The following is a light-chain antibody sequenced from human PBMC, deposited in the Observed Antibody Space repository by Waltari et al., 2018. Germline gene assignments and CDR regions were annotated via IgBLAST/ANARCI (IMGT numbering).Light chain of an antibody. Sequence: EIVLTQSPGTVSLSPGERATLSCRASQTVSDNYLAWYQQTPGQAPRLLIYGTSTRATGIPERFSGRGYGTDFTLTISRLEPEDSAVYFCHQYYSSPLTFGGGTKVEIK. CDR3: HQYYSSPLT. CDR1: QTVSDNY. V-gene: IGKV3-20*01. J-gene: IGKJ4*01. CDR2: GTS.